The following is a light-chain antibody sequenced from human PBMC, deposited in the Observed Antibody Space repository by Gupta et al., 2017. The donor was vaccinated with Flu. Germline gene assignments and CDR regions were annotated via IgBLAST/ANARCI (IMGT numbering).Light chain of an antibody. Sequence: QSVLTQPPSASGTPGQSVTISCSGSSSNVGSNTVNWYQQLPGTAPNLLIDCKNRRPSAVPARFSGYTSGTSASPHTTGLQSEDEADDYCAASDATLNGCVFGGGTKLTVL. CDR1: SSNVGSNT. V-gene: IGLV1-44*01. CDR2: CKN. CDR3: AASDATLNGCV. J-gene: IGLJ3*02.